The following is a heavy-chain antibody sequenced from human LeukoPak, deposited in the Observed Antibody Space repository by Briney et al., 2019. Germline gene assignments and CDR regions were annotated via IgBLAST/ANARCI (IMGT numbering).Heavy chain of an antibody. CDR3: APHDYGDRVDY. Sequence: ASVKVSCKASGYAFTSHGITWVRQAPGQGLEWVGWINAYNGHTNYVQNLQGRATMTTDTSTSTAYMELRSLRSEDTAVYYCAPHDYGDRVDYWGQGTLVTVSS. CDR2: INAYNGHT. V-gene: IGHV1-18*01. CDR1: GYAFTSHG. D-gene: IGHD4-17*01. J-gene: IGHJ4*02.